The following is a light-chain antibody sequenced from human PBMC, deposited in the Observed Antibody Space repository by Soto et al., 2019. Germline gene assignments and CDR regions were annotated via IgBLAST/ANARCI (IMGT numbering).Light chain of an antibody. Sequence: DVQMTQSPSAMSASVGDRVTIACRASQDISRFVAWFQHKPGRAPERLIYETSNLQPGVPLQFSGSGSGTEFNLAISGLQPEDFSTYYCLQPNTYPCTFGQGTKLEIK. CDR1: QDISRF. CDR2: ETS. J-gene: IGKJ2*02. V-gene: IGKV1-17*03. CDR3: LQPNTYPCT.